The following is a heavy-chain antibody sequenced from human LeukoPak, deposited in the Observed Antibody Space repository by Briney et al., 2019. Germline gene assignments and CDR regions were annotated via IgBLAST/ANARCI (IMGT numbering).Heavy chain of an antibody. Sequence: SETLSLTCTVSGGSISSGDYYWSWIRQPPGKGLEWIGYIYYSGSTYYNPSLKSRVTISVDTSKNQFSLKLSSVTAADTAVYYCARVGYCSSTSCYRPFDYWGQGTLVTVSS. CDR2: IYYSGST. CDR1: GGSISSGDYY. CDR3: ARVGYCSSTSCYRPFDY. J-gene: IGHJ4*02. D-gene: IGHD2-2*02. V-gene: IGHV4-30-4*08.